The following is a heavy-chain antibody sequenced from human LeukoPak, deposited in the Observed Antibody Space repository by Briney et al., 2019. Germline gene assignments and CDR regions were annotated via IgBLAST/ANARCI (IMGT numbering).Heavy chain of an antibody. CDR1: GFTFNTAW. CDR3: TTSSYDFWSAAFQGY. J-gene: IGHJ4*02. Sequence: AGGSLRLSCAASGFTFNTAWMTWVRQAPGKGLEWVGRIKSKSDGGTTDYAAPVKGRFTISRDDSKNTLYLQMNSLKTEDTAVYYCTTSSYDFWSAAFQGYWGQGTLVTVSS. CDR2: IKSKSDGGTT. D-gene: IGHD3-3*01. V-gene: IGHV3-15*01.